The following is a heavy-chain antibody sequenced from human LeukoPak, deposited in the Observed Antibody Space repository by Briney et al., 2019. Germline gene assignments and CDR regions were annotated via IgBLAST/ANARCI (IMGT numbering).Heavy chain of an antibody. D-gene: IGHD3-22*01. CDR2: ISAYNGNT. J-gene: IGHJ4*02. V-gene: IGHV1-18*01. CDR3: ARDWFAYYYDSSGYYYYDC. Sequence: ASVKVSCKASGYTFTSYGISWVRQAPGQGLEWMGWISAYNGNTNYAQKLQGRVTMTTDTSTSTAYMELRSLRSDDTAVYYCARDWFAYYYDSSGYYYYDCWGQGTLVTVSS. CDR1: GYTFTSYG.